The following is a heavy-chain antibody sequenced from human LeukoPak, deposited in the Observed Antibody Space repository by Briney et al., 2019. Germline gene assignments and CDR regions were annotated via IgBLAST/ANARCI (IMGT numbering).Heavy chain of an antibody. CDR2: IYYSGST. CDR3: ARGLFGMDV. V-gene: IGHV4-59*01. CDR1: GGSISSYY. J-gene: IGHJ6*02. Sequence: DPSETLSLTCTVSGGSISSYYWSWIRQPPGKGLEWIGYIYYSGSTNYNPSLKSRVTISVDTSKNQFSLKLSSVTAADTAVYYCARGLFGMDVWGQGTTVTVSS.